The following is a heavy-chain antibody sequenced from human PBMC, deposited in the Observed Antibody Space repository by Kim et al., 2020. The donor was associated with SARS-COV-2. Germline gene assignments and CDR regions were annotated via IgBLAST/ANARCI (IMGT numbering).Heavy chain of an antibody. Sequence: ASVKVSCKVSGYTLTELSMHWVRQAPGKGLEWMGGFDPEDGETIYAQKFQGRVTMTEDTSTDTAYMELSSLRSEDTAVYYCATGGRGSGYLSGAGDYWGQGNLVTVSS. J-gene: IGHJ4*02. CDR2: FDPEDGET. V-gene: IGHV1-24*01. CDR3: ATGGRGSGYLSGAGDY. CDR1: GYTLTELS. D-gene: IGHD3-22*01.